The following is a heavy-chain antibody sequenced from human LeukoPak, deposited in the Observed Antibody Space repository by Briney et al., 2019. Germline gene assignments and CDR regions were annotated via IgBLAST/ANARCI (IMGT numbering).Heavy chain of an antibody. V-gene: IGHV1-24*01. CDR1: GYRVSELS. D-gene: IGHD3-22*01. Sequence: GASVKVSCRVSGYRVSELSMHWVRQAPGGGLEWMGGFNPEDGETMYAEKFEDRVTLTEDKSTDTAYMELRFLRSEDTAMYFCATDAGDSGGYFYGAFDIWGQGTMVTVSS. J-gene: IGHJ3*02. CDR3: ATDAGDSGGYFYGAFDI. CDR2: FNPEDGET.